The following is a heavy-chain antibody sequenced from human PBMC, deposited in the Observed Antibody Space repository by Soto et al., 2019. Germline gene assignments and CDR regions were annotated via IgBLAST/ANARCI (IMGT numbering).Heavy chain of an antibody. CDR1: GYTFTGYY. CDR3: ARDLYYYGSGSYQPCPYYYYGMDV. Sequence: ASVKVSCKASGYTFTGYYMHWVRQAPGQGLEWMGWINPNSGGTNYAQKFQGRVTMTRDTSISTAYMELSRLRSDDTAVYYCARDLYYYGSGSYQPCPYYYYGMDVWGQGTTVTVSS. D-gene: IGHD3-10*01. CDR2: INPNSGGT. J-gene: IGHJ6*02. V-gene: IGHV1-2*02.